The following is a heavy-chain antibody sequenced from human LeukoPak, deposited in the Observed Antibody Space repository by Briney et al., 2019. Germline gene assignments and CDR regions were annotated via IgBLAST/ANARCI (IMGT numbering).Heavy chain of an antibody. Sequence: SETLSLTCTVSGGSISSYYWSWIRQPPGKGLEWIGYIYYSGSTNYNPSLKSRVTISVDTSKDQFSLKLSSVTAADAAVYYCARLRRGNYFDYWGQGTLVTVSS. CDR3: ARLRRGNYFDY. J-gene: IGHJ4*02. V-gene: IGHV4-59*08. CDR2: IYYSGST. CDR1: GGSISSYY.